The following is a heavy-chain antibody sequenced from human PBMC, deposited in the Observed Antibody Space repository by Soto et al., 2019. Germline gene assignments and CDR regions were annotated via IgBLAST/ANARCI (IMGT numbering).Heavy chain of an antibody. J-gene: IGHJ4*02. Sequence: QLVQSGAEVKKPGSSVKISCKASGGTFSSYVISWLRQAPGLGLEWMGGVIPILGQAYYAPNLQGRVTITADGSTRTAYMELNRLTSADTAVYFCARVGGVGAPPGTDFWGQGTLVTVSS. CDR1: GGTFSSYV. V-gene: IGHV1-69*01. D-gene: IGHD1-26*01. CDR3: ARVGGVGAPPGTDF. CDR2: VIPILGQA.